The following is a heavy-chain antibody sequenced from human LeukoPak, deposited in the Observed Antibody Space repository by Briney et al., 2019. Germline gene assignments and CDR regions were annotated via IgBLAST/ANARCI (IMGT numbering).Heavy chain of an antibody. D-gene: IGHD5-18*01. J-gene: IGHJ6*02. CDR3: ARDDGYSYGSAHGHYYYGMDV. CDR2: IYSGGST. Sequence: GGSLRLSCAASGFTVSSNYMSWVRQAPGKGLEWVSVIYSGGSTYYADSVKGRFTISRDNSKNTLYLQMSSLRAEDTAVYYCARDDGYSYGSAHGHYYYGMDVWGQGTTVTVSS. CDR1: GFTVSSNY. V-gene: IGHV3-53*01.